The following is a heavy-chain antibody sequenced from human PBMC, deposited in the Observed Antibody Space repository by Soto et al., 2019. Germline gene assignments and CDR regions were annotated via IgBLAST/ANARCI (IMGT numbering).Heavy chain of an antibody. CDR3: SADHAHTAIGWPV. D-gene: IGHD6-19*01. CDR1: GFDFGSFG. V-gene: IGHV1-58*02. CDR2: IVVASGRT. J-gene: IGHJ6*02. Sequence: SVKVSCKASGFDFGSFGIQFLRQTRGRGLEWIGWIVVASGRTNYARQFQGRVAFSRDMSSTTAYMDLYDLKSDATAVYFCSADHAHTAIGWPVWRQGTTVTVS.